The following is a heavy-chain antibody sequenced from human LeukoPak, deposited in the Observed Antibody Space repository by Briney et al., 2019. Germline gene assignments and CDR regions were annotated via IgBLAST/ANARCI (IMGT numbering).Heavy chain of an antibody. CDR2: IRYDGSNK. J-gene: IGHJ4*02. D-gene: IGHD6-19*01. CDR1: GFTLSSYS. V-gene: IGHV3-30*02. CDR3: AKWPRTSGWSLGVDY. Sequence: GGSLRLSCAASGFTLSSYSMNWVRQAPGKGLEWVAFIRYDGSNKYYADSVKGRFTISRDNSKNTLYLQMNSLRAEDTAVYYCAKWPRTSGWSLGVDYWGQGTLVTVSS.